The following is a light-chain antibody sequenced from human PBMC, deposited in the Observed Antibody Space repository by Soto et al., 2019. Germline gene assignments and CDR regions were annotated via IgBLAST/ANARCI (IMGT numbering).Light chain of an antibody. Sequence: DIQMTQSPSSLSASVGDRVTITCRASKGISNYLAWYQQKPGKVPKLLIYAASTLQSGVPSRFSGSGSVTDFTLTISRLQPEDVSTYLGQKYNSAPYTFGKGTKLEIK. CDR1: KGISNY. CDR3: QKYNSAPYT. CDR2: AAS. V-gene: IGKV1-27*01. J-gene: IGKJ2*01.